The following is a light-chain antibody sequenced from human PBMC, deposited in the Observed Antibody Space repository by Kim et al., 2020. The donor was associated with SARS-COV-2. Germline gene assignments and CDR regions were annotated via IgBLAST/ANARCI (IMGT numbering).Light chain of an antibody. Sequence: ASLGDRVTITCRATQGINNYLAWYQQKPGKVPKLLIYGATSLQSGVPSRFSGRGSETEFTLTINGLEPEDVATYYCHKYNRAPQSFGPGTKVDIK. CDR1: QGINNY. J-gene: IGKJ2*03. CDR2: GAT. CDR3: HKYNRAPQS. V-gene: IGKV1-27*01.